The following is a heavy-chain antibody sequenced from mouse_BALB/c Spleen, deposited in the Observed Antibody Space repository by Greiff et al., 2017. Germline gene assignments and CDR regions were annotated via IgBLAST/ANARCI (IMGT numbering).Heavy chain of an antibody. CDR2: ISTYYGDA. Sequence: QVQLQQSGAELVRPGVSVKISCKGSGYTFTDYAMHWVKQSHAKSLEWIGVISTYYGDASYNQKFKGKATMTVDKSSSTAYMELARLTSEDSAIYYCARWNYYGSSYFDYWGQGTTLTVSS. V-gene: IGHV1S137*01. CDR3: ARWNYYGSSYFDY. J-gene: IGHJ2*01. CDR1: GYTFTDYA. D-gene: IGHD1-1*01.